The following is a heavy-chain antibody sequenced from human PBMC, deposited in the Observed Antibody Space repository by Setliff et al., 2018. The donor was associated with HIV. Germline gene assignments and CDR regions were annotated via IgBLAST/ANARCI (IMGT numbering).Heavy chain of an antibody. Sequence: GESLRLSCAASGFIFSRYSMTWVRQAPGKGLEWVAVISYDGNNKYYADSVKGRFTISRDNSRNTLYLQMSSLRPEDTAVYSCARSIAVADLDCWGQGTLVTVSS. J-gene: IGHJ4*02. CDR3: ARSIAVADLDC. V-gene: IGHV3-30*03. CDR1: GFIFSRYS. CDR2: ISYDGNNK. D-gene: IGHD6-19*01.